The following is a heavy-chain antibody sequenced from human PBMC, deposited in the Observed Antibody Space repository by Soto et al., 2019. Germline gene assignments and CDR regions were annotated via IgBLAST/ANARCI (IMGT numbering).Heavy chain of an antibody. CDR2: IYWDDDK. Sequence: QITLKESGPTLVKPTQTLTLTCTFSVFSLRASGVNVGWIRQSPGKALEWLALIYWDDDKRYNPSLRSRLTITKDTSKNLVVLTMTNVDSVDTATYYCAHRVSEAFDIWGQGTLVTVSS. CDR3: AHRVSEAFDI. D-gene: IGHD2-8*01. V-gene: IGHV2-5*02. CDR1: VFSLRASGVN. J-gene: IGHJ3*02.